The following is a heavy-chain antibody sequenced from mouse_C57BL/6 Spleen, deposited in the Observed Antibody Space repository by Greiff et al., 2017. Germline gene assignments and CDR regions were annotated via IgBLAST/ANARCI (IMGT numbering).Heavy chain of an antibody. CDR1: GYTFTDYE. Sequence: QVQLQQSGAELVRPGASVTLSCKASGYTFTDYEMHWVKQTPVHGLEWIGAIDPETGGTAYNQKFKGKAILTADKSSSTAYMELRSLTSEDSAVYYCTRRGTAQATYYFDYWGQGTTLTVSS. V-gene: IGHV1-15*01. CDR3: TRRGTAQATYYFDY. J-gene: IGHJ2*01. CDR2: IDPETGGT. D-gene: IGHD3-2*02.